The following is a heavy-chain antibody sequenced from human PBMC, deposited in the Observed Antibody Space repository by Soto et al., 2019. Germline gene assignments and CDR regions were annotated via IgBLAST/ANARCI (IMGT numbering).Heavy chain of an antibody. CDR2: ISTYSGDT. Sequence: ASVKVSCKASGYTFFTYDISWVRQAPGQGLEWMGWISTYSGDTKYAQKFQGRVTMTTDTSTTTAYLELRSLRSDGDTAVYYCARGFSAGKGSPPDYWGQGTLVTVSS. J-gene: IGHJ4*02. V-gene: IGHV1-18*01. CDR1: GYTFFTYD. D-gene: IGHD3-10*01. CDR3: ARGFSAGKGSPPDY.